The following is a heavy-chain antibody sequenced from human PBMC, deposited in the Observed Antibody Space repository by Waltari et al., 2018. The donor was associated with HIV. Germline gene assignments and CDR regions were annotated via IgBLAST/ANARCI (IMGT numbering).Heavy chain of an antibody. J-gene: IGHJ6*02. CDR2: INPNTGAT. CDR3: AGPTRVLIQYFYGMDV. D-gene: IGHD3-10*01. Sequence: QVQLVQSGAEVKKPGASVKVSCQASGYTFNNYYIYWVRQAPGQGLEWMGWINPNTGATSYAQRFRGRLTMTSDTPINTVYMELSRLRSDDTAVYYCAGPTRVLIQYFYGMDVWGQGTTVTLSS. V-gene: IGHV1-2*02. CDR1: GYTFNNYY.